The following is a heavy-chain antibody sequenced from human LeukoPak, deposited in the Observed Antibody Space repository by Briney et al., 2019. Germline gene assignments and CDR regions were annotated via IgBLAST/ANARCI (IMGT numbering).Heavy chain of an antibody. CDR2: ISTNGGST. D-gene: IGHD3-10*01. V-gene: IGHV3-64D*06. J-gene: IGHJ6*04. CDR3: VSDGSGSYSGGLYYYYYGMDV. CDR1: GFTFSSYA. Sequence: GGSPRLSCSASGFTFSSYAMHWVRQAPEKGLEYVSAISTNGGSTYYAGSVKGRFTISRDNSKNTLYLQMSSLRAEDTAVYYCVSDGSGSYSGGLYYYYYGMDVWGKGTTVTVSS.